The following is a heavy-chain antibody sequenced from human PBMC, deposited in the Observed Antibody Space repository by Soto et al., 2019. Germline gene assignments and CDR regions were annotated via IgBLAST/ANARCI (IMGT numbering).Heavy chain of an antibody. CDR3: AKTTAYYYYGLDV. CDR1: GYSFPSYW. J-gene: IGHJ6*02. V-gene: IGHV5-51*01. D-gene: IGHD4-17*01. Sequence: GESLKISCMGSGYSFPSYWIGWVRQMPGKGLEWMGIIYPADSDTRYSPSFQGQVTISADKSISTAYLQWSSLTASDTAMYYCAKTTAYYYYGLDVWGQGTSVTVSS. CDR2: IYPADSDT.